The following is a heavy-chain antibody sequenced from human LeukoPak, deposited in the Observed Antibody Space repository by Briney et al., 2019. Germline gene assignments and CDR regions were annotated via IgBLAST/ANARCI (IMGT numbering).Heavy chain of an antibody. J-gene: IGHJ4*02. Sequence: GGSLRLSCAASGFTFSDYYMSWIRQAPGKGLEWVSYISSSGSTIYYADSVKGRFTISRDNAKNSLYLQMNSLRAEDTAVYYCAKDRAVTIFGVVIPSFDYWGQGTLVTVSS. D-gene: IGHD3-3*01. CDR1: GFTFSDYY. V-gene: IGHV3-11*01. CDR2: ISSSGSTI. CDR3: AKDRAVTIFGVVIPSFDY.